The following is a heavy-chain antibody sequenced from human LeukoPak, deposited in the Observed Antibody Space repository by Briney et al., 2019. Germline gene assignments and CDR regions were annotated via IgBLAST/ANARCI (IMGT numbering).Heavy chain of an antibody. Sequence: SETLSLTCAVSGYSISSGYYWGWIRQPPGKGLEWIGSIYHSGSTYYNPSLKSRVTISVDTSKNQFSLKLSSVTAADTAVYYCARPIVGDYYYMVVWGKGTTVTVSS. CDR3: ARPIVGDYYYMVV. D-gene: IGHD2-15*01. J-gene: IGHJ6*03. V-gene: IGHV4-38-2*01. CDR2: IYHSGST. CDR1: GYSISSGYY.